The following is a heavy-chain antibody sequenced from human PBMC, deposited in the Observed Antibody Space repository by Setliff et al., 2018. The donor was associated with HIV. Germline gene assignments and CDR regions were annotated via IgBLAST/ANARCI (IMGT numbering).Heavy chain of an antibody. D-gene: IGHD6-19*01. CDR3: ARAVHSGWYYFDY. CDR2: ISGSGGAT. J-gene: IGHJ4*02. CDR1: EFTFSSYA. Sequence: QPGGSLRLSCAASEFTFSSYAMHWVRQAPGKGLEWVSAISGSGGATYYADSVKGRFTISRDNSKNTLFLQMNSLRPEDTAVYYCARAVHSGWYYFDYWGQGTLVTVSS. V-gene: IGHV3-23*01.